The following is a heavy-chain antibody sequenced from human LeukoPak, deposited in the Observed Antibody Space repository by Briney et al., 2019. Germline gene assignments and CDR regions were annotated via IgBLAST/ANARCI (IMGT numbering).Heavy chain of an antibody. CDR1: GFSFSNYN. CDR2: ISRSTSYI. Sequence: GGSLRLSCAASGFSFSNYNMNWVRQAPGKGLEWVSSISRSTSYIYYADSVKGRFTISRDNAENSLYLQMNSLRAEDTAVYYCAREGSDAFDIWGQGTMVTVSS. CDR3: AREGSDAFDI. V-gene: IGHV3-21*01. J-gene: IGHJ3*02.